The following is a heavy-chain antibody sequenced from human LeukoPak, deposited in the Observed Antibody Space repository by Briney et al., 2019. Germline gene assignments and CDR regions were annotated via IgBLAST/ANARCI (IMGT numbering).Heavy chain of an antibody. J-gene: IGHJ4*02. D-gene: IGHD5-12*01. CDR3: ARGSGYGEFDY. V-gene: IGHV3-7*01. Sequence: PGGSLRLSCAASEFTLSNYWMNWVRQGPGKGLEWVANINPDGSEKKYVDSVKGRFTISRDNAKTSLYLQMNSLRAEDTAVYYCARGSGYGEFDYWGQGTLVTVSS. CDR1: EFTLSNYW. CDR2: INPDGSEK.